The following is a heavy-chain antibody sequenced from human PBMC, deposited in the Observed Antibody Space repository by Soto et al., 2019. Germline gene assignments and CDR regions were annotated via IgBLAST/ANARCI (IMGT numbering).Heavy chain of an antibody. CDR3: ARQGSSSGYYYYYMDV. Sequence: SETLSLTCTVSGGSISSYYWSWIRQPPGKGLEWIGYIYYSGSTNYNPSLKSRVTISVDTSKNQFSLKLSSVTAADTAVYYCARQGSSSGYYYYYMDVWGKGTTVTVSS. V-gene: IGHV4-59*08. D-gene: IGHD6-6*01. J-gene: IGHJ6*03. CDR2: IYYSGST. CDR1: GGSISSYY.